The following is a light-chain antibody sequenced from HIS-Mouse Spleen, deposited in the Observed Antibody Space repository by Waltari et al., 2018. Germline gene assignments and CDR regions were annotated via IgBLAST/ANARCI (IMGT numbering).Light chain of an antibody. CDR2: QDS. CDR1: KLGDKY. CDR3: QAWDSSTAGAV. Sequence: SYELTQPPSVSVSPGQTASITCSGDKLGDKYACWYQQKPGQSPVLVIYQDSKRPSGIPERFSGSNSGNTATLTISGTQARDEADYYCQAWDSSTAGAVFGGGTKLTVL. J-gene: IGLJ2*01. V-gene: IGLV3-1*01.